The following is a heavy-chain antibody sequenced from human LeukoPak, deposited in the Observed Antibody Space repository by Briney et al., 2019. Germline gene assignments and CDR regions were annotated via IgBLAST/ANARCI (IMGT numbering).Heavy chain of an antibody. CDR2: IYYSGST. Sequence: SETLSLTCTVSGGSISSGDYYWSWIRQPPGKGLEWIGYIYYSGSTYYNPSLKSRVTISVDRSKNQFSLKLSSVTAADTAVYYCARVRPYYYDSSGYYPDAFDIWGQGTMVTVSS. CDR1: GGSISSGDYY. J-gene: IGHJ3*02. D-gene: IGHD3-22*01. V-gene: IGHV4-30-4*01. CDR3: ARVRPYYYDSSGYYPDAFDI.